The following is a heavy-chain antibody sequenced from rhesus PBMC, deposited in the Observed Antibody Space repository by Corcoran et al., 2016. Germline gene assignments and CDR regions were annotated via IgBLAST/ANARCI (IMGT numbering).Heavy chain of an antibody. CDR2: INSVGGNT. CDR1: GVTFSSYW. V-gene: IGHV3S25*01. J-gene: IGHJ4*01. CDR3: AKAPGGYSYTFDY. Sequence: EVQLVESGGGLAKPGGSLRLSCAASGVTFSSYWMNWVRQAPGKGLEWVSGINSVGGNTYYADAVKGRFTISRDNSKNTLSLQMNSLRAEDTAVYYCAKAPGGYSYTFDYWGQGVLVTVSS. D-gene: IGHD5-12*01.